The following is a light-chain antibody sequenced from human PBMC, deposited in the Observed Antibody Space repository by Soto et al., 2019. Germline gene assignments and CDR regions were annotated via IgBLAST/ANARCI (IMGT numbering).Light chain of an antibody. CDR3: CSYVGATTYV. CDR2: EGI. J-gene: IGLJ1*01. V-gene: IGLV2-23*01. Sequence: QSVLTQPASVSGSPGQSITISCTGNSSTVGGFNVVSWYQQHPGKAPKVIIYEGIKRPSGVSNRFSGSNSGSTASLTISGLQAVDEADYYCCSYVGATTYVFGTGTKVTVL. CDR1: SSTVGGFNV.